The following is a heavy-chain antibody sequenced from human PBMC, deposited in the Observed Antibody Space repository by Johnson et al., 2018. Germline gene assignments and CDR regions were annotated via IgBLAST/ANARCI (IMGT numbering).Heavy chain of an antibody. J-gene: IGHJ3*02. CDR2: INSRSSTI. CDR3: ARRMVIGVTVNDAFDI. Sequence: VQLVQSGGGLVQPGGSLRLSCAASGSTISSYSMNWVRQAPGKGLEWVSYINSRSSTIKYADSVKGRFTISRDNAKNSLYIQMNSLRAEDTAMYYCARRMVIGVTVNDAFDIWGQGTMVTVSS. D-gene: IGHD3-22*01. CDR1: GSTISSYS. V-gene: IGHV3-48*01.